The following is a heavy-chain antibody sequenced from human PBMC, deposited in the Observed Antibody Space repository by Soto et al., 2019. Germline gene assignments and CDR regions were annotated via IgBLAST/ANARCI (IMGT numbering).Heavy chain of an antibody. D-gene: IGHD6-6*01. J-gene: IGHJ4*02. CDR1: GGTFSSYA. Sequence: SVKVCCKASGGTFSSYAISWVRQAPGQGLEWMGGIIPIFGTANYAQKFQGRVTITADESTSTAYMELSSLRSEDTAVYYCATTAIAARPRGSVLNPCDYWGQGTLVTVSS. V-gene: IGHV1-69*13. CDR2: IIPIFGTA. CDR3: ATTAIAARPRGSVLNPCDY.